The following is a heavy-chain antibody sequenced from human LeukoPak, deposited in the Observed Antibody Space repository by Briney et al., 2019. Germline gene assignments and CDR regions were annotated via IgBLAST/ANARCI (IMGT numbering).Heavy chain of an antibody. Sequence: PGGSLRLSCQASGFTFSGYSMNWVRQAPGKGLEWISYTTGTSGTIYYADSVKGRFTVSRDSAKDSLYLHMNSLRDEDTAVYYCARMFSRYYFDYWGQGTLVTVSS. CDR3: ARMFSRYYFDY. CDR1: GFTFSGYS. J-gene: IGHJ4*02. D-gene: IGHD3-10*02. V-gene: IGHV3-48*02. CDR2: TTGTSGTI.